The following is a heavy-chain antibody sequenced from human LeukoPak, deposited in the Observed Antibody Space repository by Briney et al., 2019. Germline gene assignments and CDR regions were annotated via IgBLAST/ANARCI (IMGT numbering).Heavy chain of an antibody. CDR2: ISGYNGNT. CDR3: ARDVGNLFGMDA. Sequence: ASVTVSCKASGYTFTNYGISWVRQAPGQGLEWMEWISGYNGNTNYAQRLQGRVTMTTDTSTSTAYMEVRSLRSDDTAVYYCARDVGNLFGMDAWGQGTTVTVSS. D-gene: IGHD1-14*01. J-gene: IGHJ6*02. CDR1: GYTFTNYG. V-gene: IGHV1-18*01.